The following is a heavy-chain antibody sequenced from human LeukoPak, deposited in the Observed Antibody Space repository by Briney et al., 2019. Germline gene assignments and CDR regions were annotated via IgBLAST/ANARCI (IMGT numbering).Heavy chain of an antibody. CDR1: GFTFRDYY. CDR3: ARVPFWSSYPGYYYYGMDV. J-gene: IGHJ6*02. Sequence: GSLRLSCAASGFTFRDYYMSWIRQAPGKGREWVSYIISSGSTIYYADSVKGRFTISRDNAKNSLYLQMNSLRAEDTAVYYCARVPFWSSYPGYYYYGMDVWGQGTTVTVSS. D-gene: IGHD3-3*01. V-gene: IGHV3-11*01. CDR2: IISSGSTI.